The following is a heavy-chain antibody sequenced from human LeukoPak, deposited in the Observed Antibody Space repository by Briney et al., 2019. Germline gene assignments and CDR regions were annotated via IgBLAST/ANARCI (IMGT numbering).Heavy chain of an antibody. CDR3: ARLHTAMVVDAFDI. J-gene: IGHJ3*02. D-gene: IGHD5-18*01. V-gene: IGHV3-7*01. CDR2: IKQDGSER. CDR1: GFTFSSFW. Sequence: GGSLRLSCAASGFTFSSFWMNWVRQAPGKGLVWVANIKQDGSERYYVVSVRGRVTISRDNAKKSLYLEMNSLRAEDTAVYYCARLHTAMVVDAFDIWGQGTMVTVSS.